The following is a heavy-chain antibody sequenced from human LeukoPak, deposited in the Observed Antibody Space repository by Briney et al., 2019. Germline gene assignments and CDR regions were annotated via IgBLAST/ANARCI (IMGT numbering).Heavy chain of an antibody. CDR2: INPNSGGT. D-gene: IGHD3-3*01. CDR1: GYTFTGYY. Sequence: ASVMVSCKASGYTFTGYYMHWVRQAPGQGLEWMGWINPNSGGTNYAQKFQGRVTMTRDTSISTAYMELSRLRSDDTAVYYCATSPVTIFGVVIPFDYWGQGTLVTVSS. V-gene: IGHV1-2*02. J-gene: IGHJ4*02. CDR3: ATSPVTIFGVVIPFDY.